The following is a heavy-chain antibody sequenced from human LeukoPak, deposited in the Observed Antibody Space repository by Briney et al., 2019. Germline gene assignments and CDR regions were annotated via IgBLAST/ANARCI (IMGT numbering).Heavy chain of an antibody. V-gene: IGHV3-23*01. Sequence: GGSLRLSCAAAGFTFTSYAMSWARHAPGKGLGWVSAISGSGGSTYHADSVKGRFTISRDNSKNTLYLQMNSLRAEDTAVYYCAKGYSSGWALSAFDIWGQGTMVTVSS. CDR3: AKGYSSGWALSAFDI. D-gene: IGHD6-19*01. CDR2: ISGSGGST. CDR1: GFTFTSYA. J-gene: IGHJ3*02.